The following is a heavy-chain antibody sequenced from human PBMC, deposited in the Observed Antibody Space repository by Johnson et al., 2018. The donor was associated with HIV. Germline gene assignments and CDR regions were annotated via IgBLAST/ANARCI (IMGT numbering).Heavy chain of an antibody. V-gene: IGHV3-7*03. Sequence: VQLVESGGGLVQPGRSLRLSCAASGFTFSSYGMHWVRQPPGKGLEWVANIKHDGSEKYYVDSVQGRFTFSRDNAKNSLYLQMNSLRAVDTAVYYCAREGRNAADAFDIWGEGTMVTVSS. J-gene: IGHJ3*02. CDR3: AREGRNAADAFDI. CDR1: GFTFSSYG. D-gene: IGHD1-1*01. CDR2: IKHDGSEK.